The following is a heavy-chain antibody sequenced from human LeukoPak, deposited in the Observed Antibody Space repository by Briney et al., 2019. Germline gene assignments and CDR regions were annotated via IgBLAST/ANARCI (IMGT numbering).Heavy chain of an antibody. CDR2: IKPSGGGT. J-gene: IGHJ1*01. Sequence: GASVKVSCKASGYTFSNYYVHCVRQAPGQRLEWMGIIKPSGGGTSYALKFQGRVTLTRDTSTSTAYMELSSLRSEDTAVYYCARDHFDCSGYHYLLWYFEHWGQGTLVTVSS. CDR3: ARDHFDCSGYHYLLWYFEH. V-gene: IGHV1-46*01. D-gene: IGHD3-22*01. CDR1: GYTFSNYY.